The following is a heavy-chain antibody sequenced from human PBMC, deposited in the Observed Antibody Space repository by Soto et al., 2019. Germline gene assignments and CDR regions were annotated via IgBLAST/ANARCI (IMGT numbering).Heavy chain of an antibody. CDR2: IWYDGSNK. V-gene: IGHV3-33*01. J-gene: IGHJ4*02. CDR1: GFTFSSYG. D-gene: IGHD6-19*01. CDR3: ARENRNKQWLVRGGYFDY. Sequence: GGSLRLSCAASGFTFSSYGMHWVRQAPGKGLEWVAVIWYDGSNKYYADSVKGRFTISKDNSKNTLYLQMNSLRAEDTAVYYCARENRNKQWLVRGGYFDYWGQGTLVTVSS.